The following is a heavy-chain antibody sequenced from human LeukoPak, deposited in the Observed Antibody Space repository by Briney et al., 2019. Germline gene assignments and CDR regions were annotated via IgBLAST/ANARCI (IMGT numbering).Heavy chain of an antibody. J-gene: IGHJ4*02. CDR1: GFPFSAYA. V-gene: IGHV3-23*01. CDR3: ARGPFSMYNRQFDY. D-gene: IGHD1-1*01. CDR2: ISASGDTT. Sequence: GGSLRLSCAASGFPFSAYAMSWVRQAPGKGLEWVSAISASGDTTYYADSVRGRFTISRDNSKNTLYLQMNSLRAEDTAVYYCARGPFSMYNRQFDYWGQGTLVTVSS.